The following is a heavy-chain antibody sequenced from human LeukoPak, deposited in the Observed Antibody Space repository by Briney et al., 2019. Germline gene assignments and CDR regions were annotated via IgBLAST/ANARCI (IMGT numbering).Heavy chain of an antibody. CDR2: ISSSSSYI. Sequence: GGSLRLSCAASGFTFSSYSMNWVRQAPGKGLEWVSSISSSSSYIYYADSVKGRFTISRDNAKNSLYLQMNSLRAEDTAVYYCARGLWGSGSRPFDYWGQGTLVTVSS. J-gene: IGHJ4*02. D-gene: IGHD3-10*01. CDR3: ARGLWGSGSRPFDY. V-gene: IGHV3-21*01. CDR1: GFTFSSYS.